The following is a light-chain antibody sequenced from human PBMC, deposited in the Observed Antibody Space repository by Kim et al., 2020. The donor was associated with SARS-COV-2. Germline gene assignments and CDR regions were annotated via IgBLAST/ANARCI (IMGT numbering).Light chain of an antibody. CDR1: SSDVGTYNR. Sequence: QSALTQPPSVSGSPGQSVTLSYTGTSSDVGTYNRVSWYQQPPGTAPKLIIYEVNNRPSGVPDRFSGSKSGNTASLTISGFQAEDEADYYRSSYTSSSTYVFGTGTKFTVL. V-gene: IGLV2-18*02. J-gene: IGLJ1*01. CDR2: EVN. CDR3: SSYTSSSTYV.